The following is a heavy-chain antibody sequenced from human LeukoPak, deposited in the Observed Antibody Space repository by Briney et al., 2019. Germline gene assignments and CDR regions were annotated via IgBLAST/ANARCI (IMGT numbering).Heavy chain of an antibody. V-gene: IGHV3-21*01. CDR1: GFTFSSYT. CDR2: ISGSSTYI. Sequence: GGSLRLSCAASGFTFSSYTMNWVRQAPGRGLEWVSSISGSSTYIYYADSLKGRFTISRDNAKNSLYLQMNSLRAEDTAVYYCARDSAAAAGTPDYWGQGTLVTVSS. CDR3: ARDSAAAAGTPDY. J-gene: IGHJ4*02. D-gene: IGHD6-13*01.